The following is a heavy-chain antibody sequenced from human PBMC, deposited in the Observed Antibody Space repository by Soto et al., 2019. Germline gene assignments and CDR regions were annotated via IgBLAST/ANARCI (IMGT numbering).Heavy chain of an antibody. V-gene: IGHV3-30-3*01. CDR2: IAYDGSNK. CDR1: GFTFRSYA. J-gene: IGHJ6*02. CDR3: ARGDREDIAVVIGARPGEYGVDV. D-gene: IGHD2-15*01. Sequence: QVQLVESGGGVVQPGRSLRLSCAGSGFTFRSYAMHWVRQAPGKGLECVAVIAYDGSNKFYRDYVKGRFTISRDNSKNTLYLQINSLRYEDTAVYYCARGDREDIAVVIGARPGEYGVDVWGQGTTVTVSS.